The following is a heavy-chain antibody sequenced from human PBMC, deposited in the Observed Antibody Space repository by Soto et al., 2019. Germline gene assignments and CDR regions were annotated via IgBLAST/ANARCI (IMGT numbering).Heavy chain of an antibody. Sequence: GASVKVSCKASGYSFTSSGISWVRQAPGQGLEWMGWISIYDGNTNYAQKFQGRVTLTTDTSTTTGYMELRSLRSDDTAVYYCARGGHARPYAMDVWGQGTTVTVS. D-gene: IGHD6-6*01. V-gene: IGHV1-18*01. CDR3: ARGGHARPYAMDV. CDR2: ISIYDGNT. CDR1: GYSFTSSG. J-gene: IGHJ6*02.